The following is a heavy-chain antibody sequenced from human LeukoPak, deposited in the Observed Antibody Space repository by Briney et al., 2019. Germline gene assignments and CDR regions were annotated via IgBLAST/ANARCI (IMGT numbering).Heavy chain of an antibody. V-gene: IGHV3-23*01. D-gene: IGHD3-22*01. J-gene: IGHJ3*02. CDR2: ISGSGGST. CDR3: ARGGAARDYYDSEAFDI. CDR1: GFTFSSYA. Sequence: GGSLRLSCAASGFTFSSYAMSWVRQAPGKGLEWVSAISGSGGSTYYADSVKGRFTISRDNSKNTLYLQMNSLRAEDTAVYYCARGGAARDYYDSEAFDIWGQGTMVTVSS.